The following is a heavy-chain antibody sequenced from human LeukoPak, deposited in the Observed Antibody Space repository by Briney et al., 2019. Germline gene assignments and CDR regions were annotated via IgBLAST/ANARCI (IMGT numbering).Heavy chain of an antibody. CDR2: IYYSGST. Sequence: SETLSLTCTVSGGSISSSSYYWGGIRQPPGKGLEWIGSIYYSGSTYYTPSLKSRVTISVDTSKNQFSLKLSSVTAADTAVYYCARWRGGSYFYYFDYWGQGTLVTVSS. CDR1: GGSISSSSYY. V-gene: IGHV4-39*01. CDR3: ARWRGGSYFYYFDY. D-gene: IGHD1-26*01. J-gene: IGHJ4*02.